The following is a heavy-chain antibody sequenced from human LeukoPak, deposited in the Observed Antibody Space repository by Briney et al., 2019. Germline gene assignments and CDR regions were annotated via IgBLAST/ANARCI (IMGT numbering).Heavy chain of an antibody. CDR1: GFIFSKYA. CDR2: IRYDGDIK. D-gene: IGHD4-23*01. Sequence: QSGGSLRLSCAASGFIFSKYAMHWVRQAPGKGLEWVSFIRYDGDIKNYADSVKGRFTISRDNSKDTLYLQMNSLRAEDTAVYYCTKGDDYGDNTRLPKFNWFDPWGQGALVTVSS. V-gene: IGHV3-30*02. J-gene: IGHJ5*02. CDR3: TKGDDYGDNTRLPKFNWFDP.